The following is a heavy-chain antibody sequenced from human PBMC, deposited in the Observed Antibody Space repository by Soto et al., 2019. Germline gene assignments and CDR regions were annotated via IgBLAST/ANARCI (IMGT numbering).Heavy chain of an antibody. CDR1: GGSISSGGYY. Sequence: SETLSLTCTVSGGSISSGGYYWSWIRQHPGKGLEWIGYIYYSGSTYYNPSLKSRVTISVDTSKNQFSLKLSSVTAADTAVYYCARAPYYDSSGYYFKNNWFDPWGQGTLVTVSS. CDR3: ARAPYYDSSGYYFKNNWFDP. D-gene: IGHD3-22*01. V-gene: IGHV4-31*03. CDR2: IYYSGST. J-gene: IGHJ5*02.